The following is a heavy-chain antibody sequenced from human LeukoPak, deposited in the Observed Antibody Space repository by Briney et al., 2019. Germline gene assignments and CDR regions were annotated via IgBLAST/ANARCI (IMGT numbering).Heavy chain of an antibody. J-gene: IGHJ2*01. Sequence: PSETLSLTCTVSGGSISSYYWSWIRQPPGKGLEWIGYIYYSGSTNYNPSLKSRVTISVDTSKNQFSLKLSSVTAADTAVYYCARDGYYDSSGFGNWYFDLWGRGTLVTVSS. CDR3: ARDGYYDSSGFGNWYFDL. CDR2: IYYSGST. D-gene: IGHD3-22*01. CDR1: GGSISSYY. V-gene: IGHV4-59*01.